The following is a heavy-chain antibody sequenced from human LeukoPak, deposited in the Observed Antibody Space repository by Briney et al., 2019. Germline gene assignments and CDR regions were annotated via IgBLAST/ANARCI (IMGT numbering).Heavy chain of an antibody. CDR3: ARAPILLWFGEYMDV. V-gene: IGHV1-8*01. CDR2: MNPNSGNT. Sequence: ASVKVSCKASGYTFTSYDINWVRQATGQGLEWMGWMNPNSGNTGYAQEFQGRVTMTRNTSISTAYMELSSLRSEDTAVYYCARAPILLWFGEYMDVWGKGTTVTISS. CDR1: GYTFTSYD. J-gene: IGHJ6*03. D-gene: IGHD3-10*01.